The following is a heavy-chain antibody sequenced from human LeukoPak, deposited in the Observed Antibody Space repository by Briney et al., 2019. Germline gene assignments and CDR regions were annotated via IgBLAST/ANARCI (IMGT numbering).Heavy chain of an antibody. CDR3: ARQKEWLRFPADFGMDV. Sequence: PSETLSLTCTVSGGSVNSYYWSWIRQPPGKGLEWVGYIYSGGYTKYNPSLKNRLTISIAASENQFSLKLTSVTAADTAVYYCARQKEWLRFPADFGMDVWGQGTTVTVSS. D-gene: IGHD5-12*01. J-gene: IGHJ6*02. V-gene: IGHV4-59*08. CDR2: IYSGGYT. CDR1: GGSVNSYY.